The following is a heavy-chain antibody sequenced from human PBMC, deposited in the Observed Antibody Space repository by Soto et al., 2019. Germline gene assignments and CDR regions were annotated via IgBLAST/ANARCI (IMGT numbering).Heavy chain of an antibody. CDR2: IYYSGST. Sequence: HVQVQESGPGLVKPSETLSLTCTVSGASMNNYYWSWIRQPPGKGLEWIAYIYYSGSTNYNPFSKSRVIVSGDTSRNQVPLKLSSLTAADTAVYYCARWHSSSGYYGMDVWGQGTTVTVSS. CDR3: ARWHSSSGYYGMDV. J-gene: IGHJ6*02. D-gene: IGHD6-25*01. CDR1: GASMNNYY. V-gene: IGHV4-59*01.